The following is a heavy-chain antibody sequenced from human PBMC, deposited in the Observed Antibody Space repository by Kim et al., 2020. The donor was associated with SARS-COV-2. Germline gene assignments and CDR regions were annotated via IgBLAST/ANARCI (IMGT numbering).Heavy chain of an antibody. CDR1: GSKVSTYW. D-gene: IGHD4-4*01. CDR3: ATGPGGLTNYYFDF. J-gene: IGHJ4*02. Sequence: GESLKISCHTSGSKVSTYWIGWVRQLPGKGLELMGVIYPRESDVRYSQSFQGLVTISADGSGAFVQWSALKVSDTAFYYCATGPGGLTNYYFDFWGQGTLVTVSS. V-gene: IGHV5-51*01. CDR2: IYPRESDV.